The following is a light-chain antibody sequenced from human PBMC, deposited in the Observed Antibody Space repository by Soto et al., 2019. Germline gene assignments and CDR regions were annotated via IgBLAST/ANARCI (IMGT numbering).Light chain of an antibody. CDR2: KAS. CDR3: QHYSSYAEA. V-gene: IGKV1-5*03. J-gene: IGKJ1*01. Sequence: DIQMPQSPSTLSGSVGDRVTITCRASQTISSWLAWYQQKPGKAPKLLIYKASTLKSGVPSRFSGSGPGTEFPLTISSLQPDDFATYYCQHYSSYAEAFGQGTKVELK. CDR1: QTISSW.